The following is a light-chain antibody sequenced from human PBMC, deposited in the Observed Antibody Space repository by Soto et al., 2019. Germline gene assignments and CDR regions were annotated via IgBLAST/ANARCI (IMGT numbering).Light chain of an antibody. CDR1: QSVSSSY. CDR3: QQYGSSPFT. Sequence: EIVLTHSPGTLSLSPGERATLSCRASQSVSSSYLAWYQQKPGQTPRLLFYGASSRATGIPDRFSGSGSGTDFTLTISRLEPEDFAVYYCQQYGSSPFTFGPGTKVDIK. V-gene: IGKV3-20*01. CDR2: GAS. J-gene: IGKJ3*01.